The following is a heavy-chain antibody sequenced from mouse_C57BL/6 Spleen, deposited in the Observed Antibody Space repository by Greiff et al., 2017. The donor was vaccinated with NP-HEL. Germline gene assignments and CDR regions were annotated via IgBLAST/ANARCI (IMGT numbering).Heavy chain of an antibody. CDR3: ARDLYAMDY. J-gene: IGHJ4*01. V-gene: IGHV7-1*01. CDR1: GFTFSDFY. CDR2: SRNKANDYTT. Sequence: EVKVVESGGGLVQSGRSLRLSCATSGFTFSDFYMEWVRQAPGKGLEWIAASRNKANDYTTEYSASVKGRFIVSRDTSQSILYLQMNALRAEDTAIYYCARDLYAMDYWGQGTSVTVSS.